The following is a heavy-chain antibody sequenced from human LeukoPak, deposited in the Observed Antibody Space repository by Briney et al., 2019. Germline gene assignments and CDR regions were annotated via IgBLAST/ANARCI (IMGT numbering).Heavy chain of an antibody. J-gene: IGHJ4*02. CDR1: GASVSRTSYY. CDR2: IYHSGST. Sequence: SETLSLTCTVSGASVSRTSYYWGWIRQPPGKGLEWIGSIYHSGSTYYNPSLKSRVTISVDTSKNQFSLKLSSVTAADTAVYYCAREGQQLAFDYWGQGTLVTVSS. V-gene: IGHV4-39*07. D-gene: IGHD6-13*01. CDR3: AREGQQLAFDY.